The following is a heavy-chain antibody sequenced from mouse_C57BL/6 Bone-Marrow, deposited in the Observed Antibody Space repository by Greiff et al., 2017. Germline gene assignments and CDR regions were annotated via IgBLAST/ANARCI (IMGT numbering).Heavy chain of an antibody. D-gene: IGHD1-1*01. CDR3: HFYYYGSSLYFDY. V-gene: IGHV5-9-1*02. CDR1: GFTFSSYA. Sequence: EVKLVESGEGLVKPGGSLKLSCAASGFTFSSYAMSWVRQTPEKRLEWVAYISSGGDYIYYADTVKGRFTISRDNARNTLYLQMSSLKSEDTAMYYCHFYYYGSSLYFDYWGQGTTLTVSS. J-gene: IGHJ2*01. CDR2: ISSGGDYI.